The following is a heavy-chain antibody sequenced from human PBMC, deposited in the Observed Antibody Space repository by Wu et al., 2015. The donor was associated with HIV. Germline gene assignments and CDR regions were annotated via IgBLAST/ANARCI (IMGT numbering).Heavy chain of an antibody. D-gene: IGHD5-24*01. Sequence: VQLVQSGAEVKKPGASVKVSCKASGYTFTGYYMHWVQQAPGGGLEWMGLVDPEDGETIYAERFQGRVTITADTSVDTAYMELSSLRYEDTALYYCATDAIRRDAYNFGSGLAYWGQGSLVTVSS. CDR3: ATDAIRRDAYNFGSGLAY. V-gene: IGHV1-69-2*01. CDR2: VDPEDGET. J-gene: IGHJ4*02. CDR1: GYTFTGYY.